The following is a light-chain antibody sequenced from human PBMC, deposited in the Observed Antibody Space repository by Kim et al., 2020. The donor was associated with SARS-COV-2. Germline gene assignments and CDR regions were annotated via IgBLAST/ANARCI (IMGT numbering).Light chain of an antibody. CDR1: SSDVGRYNF. Sequence: QSVLTQPASVSGSTGQSITISCTGTSSDVGRYNFVSWYQQHPGKVPKLMIYDVSNRPSGVSNRFSGSKSGNTASLTISGLQAEDEADYYCGSYTSSNTYVFGTGTKVTV. CDR2: DVS. CDR3: GSYTSSNTYV. V-gene: IGLV2-14*03. J-gene: IGLJ1*01.